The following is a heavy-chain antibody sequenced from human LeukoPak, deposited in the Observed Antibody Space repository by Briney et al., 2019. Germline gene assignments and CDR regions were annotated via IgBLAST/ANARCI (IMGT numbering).Heavy chain of an antibody. CDR2: LSGSGANT. V-gene: IGHV3-23*01. J-gene: IGHJ4*02. Sequence: GGSLRLSCAGSGFPFSSYAMIWVRQAPGKGLEWVSSLSGSGANTYYADSVKGRFTISRDNAKNTLYLQMNSLRAEDTAVYYCARTAYSDYSLGFWGQGTLVTVSS. CDR1: GFPFSSYA. D-gene: IGHD5-12*01. CDR3: ARTAYSDYSLGF.